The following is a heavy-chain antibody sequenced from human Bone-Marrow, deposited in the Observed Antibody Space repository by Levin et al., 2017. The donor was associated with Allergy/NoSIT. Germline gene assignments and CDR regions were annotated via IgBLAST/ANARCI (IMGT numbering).Heavy chain of an antibody. CDR1: GFTFSIYA. CDR2: LNAGGDNT. J-gene: IGHJ3*02. D-gene: IGHD5-12*01. V-gene: IGHV3-23*01. CDR3: AKREGIVATISHAFDI. Sequence: ASVKVSCAASGFTFSIYAMSWVRQAPGKGLEWVSILNAGGDNTYYADFVKGRFTISRDNSKNTLYLQMNSLRAEDTAVYYCAKREGIVATISHAFDIWGQGTIVPGSS.